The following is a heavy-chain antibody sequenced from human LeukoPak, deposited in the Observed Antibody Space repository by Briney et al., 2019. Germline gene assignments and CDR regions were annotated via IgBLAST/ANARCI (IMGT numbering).Heavy chain of an antibody. J-gene: IGHJ5*02. CDR3: ASHLRSGGGAYPNSFDP. D-gene: IGHD2-21*01. V-gene: IGHV1-8*01. Sequence: ASVKVSCKASGYTFTSYDINWVRQATGQGLEWMGWMNPNSGNTGYAQKFQGRVTMTRNTSISTAYMELSSLRSEDTAVYYRASHLRSGGGAYPNSFDPWGQGTLVTVSS. CDR1: GYTFTSYD. CDR2: MNPNSGNT.